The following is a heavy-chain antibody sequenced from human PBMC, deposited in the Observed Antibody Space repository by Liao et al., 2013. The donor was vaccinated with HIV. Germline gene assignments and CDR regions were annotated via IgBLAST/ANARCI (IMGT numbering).Heavy chain of an antibody. CDR3: ARDRGGNHD. D-gene: IGHD1-14*01. J-gene: IGHJ1*01. Sequence: QVQLQESGPGLVKPSETLSLTCTVSGGSISSYYWSWIRQPPGKGLEWIGYIYYSGSTNYNPSLKSRVTISVDTSKNQFSLKLSSVTAADTAVYYCARDRGGNHDWGQGNPWSPSPQ. CDR2: IYYSGST. V-gene: IGHV4-59*01. CDR1: GGSISSYY.